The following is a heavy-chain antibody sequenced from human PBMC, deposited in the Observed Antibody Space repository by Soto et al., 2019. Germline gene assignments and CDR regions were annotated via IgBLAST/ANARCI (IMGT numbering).Heavy chain of an antibody. D-gene: IGHD1-1*01. Sequence: PGESLKISCKGSGYSFISYWISWVRQMPGKGLEWMGRIDPSDSYTNYSPSFQGHVTISADKSISTAYLQWSSLKASDTAMYYCARLIDDDPLDDQSLDYWGQGTLVTVSS. J-gene: IGHJ4*02. V-gene: IGHV5-10-1*01. CDR2: IDPSDSYT. CDR3: ARLIDDDPLDDQSLDY. CDR1: GYSFISYW.